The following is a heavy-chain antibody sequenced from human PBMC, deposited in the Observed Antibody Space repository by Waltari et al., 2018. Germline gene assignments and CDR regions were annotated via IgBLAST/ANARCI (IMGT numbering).Heavy chain of an antibody. D-gene: IGHD1-7*01. V-gene: IGHV4-34*01. CDR1: GGSFSGYY. Sequence: QVQLQQWGAGLLKPSETLSLTCAVYGGSFSGYYWSWIRQPPGKGLEWIGEINHSGRTNYSPSLKSRVTISVDTSKNQFSLKLSSVTAADTAVYYCARGGIRNWNYAPQLYYYYGMDVWGQGTTVTVSS. J-gene: IGHJ6*02. CDR3: ARGGIRNWNYAPQLYYYYGMDV. CDR2: INHSGRT.